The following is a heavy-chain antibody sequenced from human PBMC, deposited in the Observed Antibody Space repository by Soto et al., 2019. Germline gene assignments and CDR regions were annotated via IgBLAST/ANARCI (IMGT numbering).Heavy chain of an antibody. CDR3: ARRGSGNYYDY. V-gene: IGHV3-23*01. J-gene: IGHJ4*02. D-gene: IGHD1-26*01. Sequence: EVQLLESGGGLVQPGGSLRLSCAASGFTFSSYAMRWVHQAPGKGLEWVSAISGSGDSTYYADSVKGRFTISRDNSKNTLYLQMNSLRAEDTAVYYCARRGSGNYYDYWGQGTLVTVSS. CDR2: ISGSGDST. CDR1: GFTFSSYA.